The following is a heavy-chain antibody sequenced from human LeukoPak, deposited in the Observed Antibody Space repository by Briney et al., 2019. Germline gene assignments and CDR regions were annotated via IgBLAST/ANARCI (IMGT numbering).Heavy chain of an antibody. V-gene: IGHV3-30-3*01. Sequence: GGSLRLSCAASGFTFSSYAMHWVRQAPGKGLEWVAVISYDGSNKHYADSVKGRFTISRDNSKNTLYLQMNSLRAEDTAVYYCARDHRSGSYPLSYYFDYWGQGTLVTVSS. CDR2: ISYDGSNK. D-gene: IGHD1-26*01. J-gene: IGHJ4*02. CDR3: ARDHRSGSYPLSYYFDY. CDR1: GFTFSSYA.